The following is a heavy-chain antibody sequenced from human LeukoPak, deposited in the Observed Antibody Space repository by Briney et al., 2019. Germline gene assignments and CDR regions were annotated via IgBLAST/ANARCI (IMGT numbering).Heavy chain of an antibody. V-gene: IGHV4-59*01. Sequence: PSETLSLTCTVSGGSTSSYYWSWIRQPPGKGLGWIGYIYYSGSTSYNPSLKSRVTISVDTSKNQFSLKLSSVTAADTAVYYCARAWWEHYYDSSGQPTYYHYYYMDVCGKGTTVTISS. CDR1: GGSTSSYY. J-gene: IGHJ6*03. CDR3: ARAWWEHYYDSSGQPTYYHYYYMDV. D-gene: IGHD3-22*01. CDR2: IYYSGST.